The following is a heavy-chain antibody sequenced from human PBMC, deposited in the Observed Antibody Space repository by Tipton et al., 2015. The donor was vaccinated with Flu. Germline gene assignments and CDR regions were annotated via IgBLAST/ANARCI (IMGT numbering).Heavy chain of an antibody. V-gene: IGHV3-21*01. J-gene: IGHJ6*02. CDR1: GFTLSGYS. CDR2: ISSSSGYI. CDR3: ARRGARMGGYYYGMDV. Sequence: AASGFTLSGYSMNWVRQAPGKGLEWVSSISSSSGYIYYADSVKGRFTISGDNAKNSLYLQMNSLRAEDTAVFYCARRGARMGGYYYGMDVWGQGTTVTVSS. D-gene: IGHD3-16*01.